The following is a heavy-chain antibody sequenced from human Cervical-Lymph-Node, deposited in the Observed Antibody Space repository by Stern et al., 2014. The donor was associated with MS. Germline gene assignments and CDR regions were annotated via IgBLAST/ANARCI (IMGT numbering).Heavy chain of an antibody. CDR1: GFTFRTYA. CDR3: ARAPGDYELDH. CDR2: ISYDGSSK. D-gene: IGHD3-22*01. J-gene: IGHJ4*02. V-gene: IGHV3-30-3*01. Sequence: IQLVESGGGVVQPGRSLRLSCAASGFTFRTYAMHWVRLAPGQGLEWVTVISYDGSSKFYADSVKGRFTISRDNSKSTLYLQMNSLRVEDTAMYYCARAPGDYELDHWGQGTLITVSS.